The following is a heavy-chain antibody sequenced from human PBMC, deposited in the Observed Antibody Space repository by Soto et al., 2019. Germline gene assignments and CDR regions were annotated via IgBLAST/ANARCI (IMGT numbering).Heavy chain of an antibody. CDR1: GFPFSSYA. J-gene: IGHJ4*02. Sequence: PGGSLRLSCTASGFPFSSYAMHWVRQATGKGLDWVAVISYDGSNKYYAASVKGRFTISRDNSKNTLYLQMKSLRAQDWASYYCAKEDTSSGSLEYWVQGALVTVCS. V-gene: IGHV3-30-3*01. D-gene: IGHD6-25*01. CDR3: AKEDTSSGSLEY. CDR2: ISYDGSNK.